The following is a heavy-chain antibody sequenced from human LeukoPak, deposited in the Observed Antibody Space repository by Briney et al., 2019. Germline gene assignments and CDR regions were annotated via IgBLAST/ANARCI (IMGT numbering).Heavy chain of an antibody. CDR3: AREGVGYCSSTSCFNDY. Sequence: ASVKVSCKASGYTFTGYYMHLVRQAPGQGLEWMGWINPNSGGTNYAQKFQGRVTMTRDTSISTAYMELSRLRSDDTAVYYCAREGVGYCSSTSCFNDYWGQGTLVTVSS. J-gene: IGHJ4*02. CDR2: INPNSGGT. D-gene: IGHD2-2*01. V-gene: IGHV1-2*02. CDR1: GYTFTGYY.